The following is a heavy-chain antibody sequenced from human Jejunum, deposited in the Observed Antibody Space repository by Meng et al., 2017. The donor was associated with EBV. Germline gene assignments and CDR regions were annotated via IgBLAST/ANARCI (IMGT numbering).Heavy chain of an antibody. V-gene: IGHV6-1*01. CDR2: TYYRSKWYN. CDR3: ARDRTSWQYFDH. J-gene: IGHJ4*02. D-gene: IGHD2-2*01. CDR1: GDSVSSTSAT. Sequence: QLQLQRSVPGLVKRWQTLSLTCAISGDSVSSTSATWNWIRQSPSRGLEWLGRTYYRSKWYNDYAESVKSRITINPDTSNNQFSLQLNSVTHEDTAVYYCARDRTSWQYFDHWGQGPLVTVYS.